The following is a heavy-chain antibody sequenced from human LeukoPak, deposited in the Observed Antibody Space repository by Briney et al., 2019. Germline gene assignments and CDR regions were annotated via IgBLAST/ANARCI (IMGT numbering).Heavy chain of an antibody. D-gene: IGHD5-24*01. CDR2: ISSGSGTI. J-gene: IGHJ4*02. CDR1: GFTFSSYS. V-gene: IGHV3-48*04. CDR3: ARDSGRDGYNFLDY. Sequence: GGSLRLSCAASGFTFSSYSMNWVRQAPGKGLEYVSYISSGSGTIYYADSVKGRFTISRDNAKNSLYLQMNSLSAEDTAVYYCARDSGRDGYNFLDYWGQGTLVTVSS.